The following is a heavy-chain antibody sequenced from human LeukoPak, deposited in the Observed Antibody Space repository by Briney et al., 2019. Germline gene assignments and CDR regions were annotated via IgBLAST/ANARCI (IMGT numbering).Heavy chain of an antibody. CDR1: GYTFTGYY. J-gene: IGHJ4*02. D-gene: IGHD3-10*01. CDR2: INPNSGGT. Sequence: GASVKVSCKASGYTFTGYYMHWVRQAPGQGLEWMGWINPNSGGTNYAQKFQGRVTMTRDTSISTAYMELSRLRSDDTAVYYCARTYYGSGTDFDYWGQGTLVTVPS. V-gene: IGHV1-2*02. CDR3: ARTYYGSGTDFDY.